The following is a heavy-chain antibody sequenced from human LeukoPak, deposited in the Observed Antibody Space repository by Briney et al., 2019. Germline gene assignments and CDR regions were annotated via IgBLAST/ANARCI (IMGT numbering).Heavy chain of an antibody. Sequence: LGGALRLSCAASGVTFNSYWMSWVCQGLEKGLEWVAHIKQDGSEKYYGDSVKGRFTISRDNAKNSLYLQMNSLTDGDAAVYYCARGIYGGNVRGWYFDLWGRGTLVTVSS. CDR3: ARGIYGGNVRGWYFDL. CDR1: GVTFNSYW. CDR2: IKQDGSEK. J-gene: IGHJ2*01. V-gene: IGHV3-7*04. D-gene: IGHD4-23*01.